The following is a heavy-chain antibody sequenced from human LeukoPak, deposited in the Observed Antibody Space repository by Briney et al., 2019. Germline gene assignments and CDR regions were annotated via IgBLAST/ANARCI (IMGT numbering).Heavy chain of an antibody. D-gene: IGHD3-3*01. CDR1: EFTFSSYN. V-gene: IGHV3-21*01. J-gene: IGHJ4*02. CDR3: AREMFWSGYFSNLHFDY. Sequence: GGSLRLSCAASEFTFSSYNMNWVRQAPGKGLEWGSSISSSSAYIYYADSVKSRFTISRDNAKNSLYLQMNSLRAQDTAVYYCAREMFWSGYFSNLHFDYWGQGALVTVSS. CDR2: ISSSSAYI.